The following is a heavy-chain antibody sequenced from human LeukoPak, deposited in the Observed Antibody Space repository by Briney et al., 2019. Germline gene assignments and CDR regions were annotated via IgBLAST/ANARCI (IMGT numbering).Heavy chain of an antibody. J-gene: IGHJ3*02. CDR3: VRDRGGRGYYDSSGYYRDAFDI. Sequence: ASVKVSCKASGYTFTSYGISWVRQAPGQGLEWMGWISAYNGNTNYAQKLQGRVTMTTDTSTSTAYMELRSLRSDDTAVYYCVRDRGGRGYYDSSGYYRDAFDIWGQGTMVTVSS. D-gene: IGHD3-22*01. CDR1: GYTFTSYG. V-gene: IGHV1-18*01. CDR2: ISAYNGNT.